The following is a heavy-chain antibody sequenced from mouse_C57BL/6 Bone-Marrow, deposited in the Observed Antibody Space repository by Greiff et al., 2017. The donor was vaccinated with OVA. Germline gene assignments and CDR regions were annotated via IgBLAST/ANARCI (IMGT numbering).Heavy chain of an antibody. V-gene: IGHV1-53*01. Sequence: QVQLQQPGTELVKPGASVKLSCKASGYTFTSSWMHWVKQRPGQGLEWIGNINPSNGGTNYNEKFKSKATLTVDKSSSTAYMQLSSLTSEDSAVYYCARFVYDYEIYYFDYWGQGTTLTVSS. CDR3: ARFVYDYEIYYFDY. CDR2: INPSNGGT. CDR1: GYTFTSSW. J-gene: IGHJ2*01. D-gene: IGHD2-4*01.